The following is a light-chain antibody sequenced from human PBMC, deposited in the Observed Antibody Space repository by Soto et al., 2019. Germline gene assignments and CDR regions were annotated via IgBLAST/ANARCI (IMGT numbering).Light chain of an antibody. CDR1: SSDVGGYNY. Sequence: QSVLTQPASVSGSPGRSITISCTGTSSDVGGYNYVSWYQHHPGKAPKLMIFDVSNRPPGVSNRFSGSKSGNTASLTISGLQPEDEADYYCSSYTTSNTRQIVFGTGTKVTVL. V-gene: IGLV2-14*03. CDR3: SSYTTSNTRQIV. J-gene: IGLJ1*01. CDR2: DVS.